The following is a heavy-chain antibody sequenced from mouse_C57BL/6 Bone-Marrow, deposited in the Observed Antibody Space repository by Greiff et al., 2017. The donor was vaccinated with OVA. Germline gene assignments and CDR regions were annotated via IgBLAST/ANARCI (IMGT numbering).Heavy chain of an antibody. CDR2: IYPSDSET. CDR1: GYTFTSYW. J-gene: IGHJ3*01. D-gene: IGHD1-1*01. V-gene: IGHV1-61*01. CDR3: ARPYGSSYPFAY. Sequence: QVQLQQPGAELVMPGASVKLSCKASGYTFTSYWMHWVKQRPGQGLEWIGNIYPSDSETHYNQKFRDKATLTVDKSSSTAYMQLSSLTSEDSAVYYCARPYGSSYPFAYWGQGTLVTVSA.